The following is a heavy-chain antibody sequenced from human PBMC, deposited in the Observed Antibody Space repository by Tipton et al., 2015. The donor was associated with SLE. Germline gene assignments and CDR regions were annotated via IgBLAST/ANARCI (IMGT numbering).Heavy chain of an antibody. CDR3: ARMRGGYNAHH. CDR2: INHSGST. Sequence: TLSLTCTVSGGSISTSNNYWDWIRQPPGKGLEWIGEINHSGSTNYNPSLKSRVTISVDTSKNQFSLKLSSVTAADTAVYYCARMRGGYNAHHWGQGILVTVSS. CDR1: GGSISTSNNY. J-gene: IGHJ5*02. D-gene: IGHD5-24*01. V-gene: IGHV4-39*07.